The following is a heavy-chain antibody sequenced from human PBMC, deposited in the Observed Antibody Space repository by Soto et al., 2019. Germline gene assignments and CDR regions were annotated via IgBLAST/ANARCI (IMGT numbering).Heavy chain of an antibody. D-gene: IGHD6-19*01. Sequence: GGSLRLSCAASGFTVSSNYMSWVRQAPGKGLEWVSVIYSGGSTYYADSVKGRFTISRDNSKNTLYLQMNSLRAEDTAVYYCALCSGWDFSLDYWGQGTLVTVSS. CDR1: GFTVSSNY. V-gene: IGHV3-53*01. CDR3: ALCSGWDFSLDY. J-gene: IGHJ4*02. CDR2: IYSGGST.